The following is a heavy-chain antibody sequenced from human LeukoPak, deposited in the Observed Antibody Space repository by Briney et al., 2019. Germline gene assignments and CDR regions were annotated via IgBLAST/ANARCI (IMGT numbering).Heavy chain of an antibody. D-gene: IGHD3-22*01. Sequence: HGEPLNISCKGSGYSFTTYRIGWAGQLPGKGLDWMEIIYPGDSDTRYRPSFQGQVTTSADKPISTAYLQWSSLKASDTAMYYCARPEGDYDDSSGYNYWGQGTLVTVSS. CDR3: ARPEGDYDDSSGYNY. CDR2: IYPGDSDT. J-gene: IGHJ4*02. V-gene: IGHV5-51*01. CDR1: GYSFTTYR.